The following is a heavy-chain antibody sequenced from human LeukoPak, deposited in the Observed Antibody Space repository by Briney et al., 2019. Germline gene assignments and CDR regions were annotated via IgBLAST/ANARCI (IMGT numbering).Heavy chain of an antibody. D-gene: IGHD6-13*01. CDR1: GFTFSSYR. CDR2: ISSSSSYI. CDR3: ARDAEAADY. J-gene: IGHJ4*02. V-gene: IGHV3-21*01. Sequence: PGGSLRLSFAASGFTFSSYRLNWFRPAPGKGLEWVTSISSSSSYIYYADSVKGRFTISRDNAKNSLYLQMNSLRAEDTAVYYCARDAEAADYWGQGTLVTVSS.